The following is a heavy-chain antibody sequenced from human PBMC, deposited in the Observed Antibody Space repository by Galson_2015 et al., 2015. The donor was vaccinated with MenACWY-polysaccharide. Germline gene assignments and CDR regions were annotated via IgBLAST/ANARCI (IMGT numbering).Heavy chain of an antibody. J-gene: IGHJ6*02. D-gene: IGHD5-18*01. Sequence: SLRLSCAASGFTFSSYSMNWVRQAPGKGLEWVSYISSSSSTIYYADSVKGRFTISRDNAKNSLYLQMNSLRAEDTAVYYCAREGASGYSYGGRMDFWGQGTTVTVSS. CDR2: ISSSSSTI. CDR1: GFTFSSYS. V-gene: IGHV3-48*01. CDR3: AREGASGYSYGGRMDF.